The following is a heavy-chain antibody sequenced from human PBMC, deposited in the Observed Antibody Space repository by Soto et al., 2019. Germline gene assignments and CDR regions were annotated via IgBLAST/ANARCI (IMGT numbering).Heavy chain of an antibody. D-gene: IGHD1-26*01. J-gene: IGHJ4*02. CDR2: IYYSGST. CDR3: ARRFSGSYLKFDY. Sequence: PSETLALTCTFYGGYISISSYDWGWIRQPPGKGLEWLGSIYYSGSTYYNPSLKSRVTISVDTSKNQFSLKLSSVTAADTAVYYCARRFSGSYLKFDYWGQGTLVTVSS. CDR1: GGYISISSYD. V-gene: IGHV4-39*01.